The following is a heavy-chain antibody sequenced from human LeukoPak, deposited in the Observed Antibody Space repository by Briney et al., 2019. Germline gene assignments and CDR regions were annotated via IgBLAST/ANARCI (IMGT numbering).Heavy chain of an antibody. D-gene: IGHD4-23*01. CDR3: ARDVGYGGNSGFGY. V-gene: IGHV1-69*13. CDR1: GYTFTGYY. Sequence: GASVKVSCKASGYTFTGYYMHWVRQAPGQGLEWMGGIIPIFGTANYAQKFQGRVTITADESTSTAYMELSSLRSEDTAVYYCARDVGYGGNSGFGYWGQGTLVTVSS. CDR2: IIPIFGTA. J-gene: IGHJ4*02.